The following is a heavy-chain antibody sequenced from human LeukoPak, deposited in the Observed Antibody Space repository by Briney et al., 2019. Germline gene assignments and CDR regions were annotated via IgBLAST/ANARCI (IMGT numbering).Heavy chain of an antibody. V-gene: IGHV3-21*01. Sequence: GGSLRLSCAASGFTFSSYSMNWVRQAPGKGLEWVSSISSSSSYIYYADSVKGRFTISRDNAKNSPYLQMNSLRAEDTAVYYCARGTSSWYEYFQHWGQGTLVTVSS. CDR2: ISSSSSYI. CDR3: ARGTSSWYEYFQH. CDR1: GFTFSSYS. J-gene: IGHJ1*01. D-gene: IGHD6-13*01.